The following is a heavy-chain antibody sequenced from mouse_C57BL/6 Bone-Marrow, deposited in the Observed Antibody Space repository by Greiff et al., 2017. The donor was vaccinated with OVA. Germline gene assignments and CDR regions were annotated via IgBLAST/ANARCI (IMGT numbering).Heavy chain of an antibody. D-gene: IGHD1-1*01. CDR1: GYAFSSSW. Sequence: ESGPELVKPGASVKISCKASGYAFSSSWMNWVKQRPGQGLEWIGRIYPGAGDTNYNGKFKGKATLTADKSSSTAYMQLSSLTSEDSAVYFCARGFTTVVATNWYFDVWGTGTTVTVAS. V-gene: IGHV1-82*01. CDR3: ARGFTTVVATNWYFDV. J-gene: IGHJ1*03. CDR2: IYPGAGDT.